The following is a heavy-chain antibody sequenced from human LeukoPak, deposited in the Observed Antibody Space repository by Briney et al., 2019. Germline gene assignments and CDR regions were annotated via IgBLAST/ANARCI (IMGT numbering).Heavy chain of an antibody. D-gene: IGHD3-10*01. CDR3: ARARLLWFGEPNLNWFDP. Sequence: PSETLSLACTVSGGSISSYYWSWIRRPPGKGLEWIGYIYYSGSTNYNPSLKSRVTISVDTSKNQFSLKLSSVTAAETAVYYCARARLLWFGEPNLNWFDPWGQGTLVTVSS. J-gene: IGHJ5*02. CDR2: IYYSGST. CDR1: GGSISSYY. V-gene: IGHV4-59*01.